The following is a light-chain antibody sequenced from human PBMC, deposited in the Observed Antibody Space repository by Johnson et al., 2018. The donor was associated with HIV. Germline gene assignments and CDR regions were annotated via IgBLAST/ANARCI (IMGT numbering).Light chain of an antibody. V-gene: IGLV1-51*02. CDR3: GTWDGSLSAGAV. CDR1: SSNIGNNY. J-gene: IGLJ1*01. Sequence: QSVLTQPPSVSAAPGQKVTISCSGSSSNIGNNYVSWYQHLPGTAPKLLIYENTKRPSGIPDRFSGSKSRTSATLGITGLQTGDEGDYYCGTWDGSLSAGAVFGTGTKVTVL. CDR2: ENT.